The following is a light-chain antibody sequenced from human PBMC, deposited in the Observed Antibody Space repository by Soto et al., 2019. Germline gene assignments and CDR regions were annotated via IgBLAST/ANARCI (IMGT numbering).Light chain of an antibody. J-gene: IGKJ1*01. CDR2: LGS. CDR3: MQALQTPK. CDR1: QSLLHSNGYNY. Sequence: DLVMTQSPLSLPVTPGEPASISCRSSQSLLHSNGYNYLDWYLQKPGQSPQLLIYLGSNRASGVADRFSGSGSGTDFTLKISRVEAEDVGVYYCMQALQTPKFGQGTKVEIK. V-gene: IGKV2-28*01.